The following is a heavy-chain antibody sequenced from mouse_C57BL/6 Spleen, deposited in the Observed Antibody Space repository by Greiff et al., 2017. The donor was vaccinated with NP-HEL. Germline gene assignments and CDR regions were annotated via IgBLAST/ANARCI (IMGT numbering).Heavy chain of an antibody. CDR2: IDPETGGT. V-gene: IGHV1-15*01. J-gene: IGHJ3*01. CDR1: GYTFTDYE. D-gene: IGHD2-5*01. Sequence: VQLQQSGAELVRPGASVTLSCKASGYTFTDYEMHWVKQTPVHGLEWIGAIDPETGGTAYNQKFKGKAILTADKSSSTAYMELRSLTSEDSAVYYCTSAYYSNSWFAYWGLGTLVTVSA. CDR3: TSAYYSNSWFAY.